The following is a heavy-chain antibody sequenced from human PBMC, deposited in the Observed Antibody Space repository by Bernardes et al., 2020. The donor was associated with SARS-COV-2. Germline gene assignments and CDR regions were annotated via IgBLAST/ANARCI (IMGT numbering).Heavy chain of an antibody. CDR3: ARGPRGDGSFDF. D-gene: IGHD2-21*02. V-gene: IGHV4-59*01. CDR2: NSYSEIT. Sequence: SETLSLTCTVSGDSITAYYWSWIRQPPGKGLEWIGHNSYSEITKYNPSLESRVTISVDTSSNQFSLQLTSVTAADRAVYYCARGPRGDGSFDFWGQGTLVTVSS. CDR1: GDSITAYY. J-gene: IGHJ4*02.